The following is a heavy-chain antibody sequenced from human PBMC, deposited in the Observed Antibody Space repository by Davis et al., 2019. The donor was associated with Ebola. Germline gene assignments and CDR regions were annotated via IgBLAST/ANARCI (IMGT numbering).Heavy chain of an antibody. J-gene: IGHJ6*02. Sequence: GESLKISCAASGFTFSSYGMHWVRQAPGKGLEWVAVIWYDGSNKYYADSVKGRFTISRDNAKNTLYLQMNSLRAEDTAVYYCARDSGPRRRYYYYGMDVWGQGTTVTVSS. CDR1: GFTFSSYG. CDR2: IWYDGSNK. V-gene: IGHV3-33*08. D-gene: IGHD6-6*01. CDR3: ARDSGPRRRYYYYGMDV.